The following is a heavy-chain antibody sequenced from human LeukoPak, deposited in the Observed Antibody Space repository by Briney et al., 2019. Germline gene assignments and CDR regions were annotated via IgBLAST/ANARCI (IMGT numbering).Heavy chain of an antibody. CDR1: GGSISSADYY. D-gene: IGHD4-17*01. J-gene: IGHJ6*02. V-gene: IGHV4-30-2*01. Sequence: SETLSLTCTVSGGSISSADYYWTWIRQPPGKGLEWIGYISHTGGTYYNSSLLSRVTISVDTSKNQFSLKLSSVTAADTAVYYCARDQGPYYGDYGPLSYYYYGMDVWGQGTTVTVSS. CDR3: ARDQGPYYGDYGPLSYYYYGMDV. CDR2: ISHTGGT.